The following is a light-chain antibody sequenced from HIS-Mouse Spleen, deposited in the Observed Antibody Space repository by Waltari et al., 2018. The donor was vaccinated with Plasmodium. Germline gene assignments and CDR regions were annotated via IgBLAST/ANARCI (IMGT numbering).Light chain of an antibody. Sequence: QLVLTQSPSASASLGASVKLTCTLSSGHSSYAIAGHQQQPEQAPRYLMKLNSNGSHSKGDVIPNRFSGSRSGAERYLTISSLQSEDEADYYCQAWGTGMGVFGGGTKLTVL. CDR3: QAWGTGMGV. V-gene: IGLV4-69*01. CDR2: LNSNGSH. J-gene: IGLJ2*01. CDR1: SGHSSYA.